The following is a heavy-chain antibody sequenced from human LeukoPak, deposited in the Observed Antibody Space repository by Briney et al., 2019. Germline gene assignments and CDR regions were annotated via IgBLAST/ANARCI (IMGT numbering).Heavy chain of an antibody. Sequence: GGSLRLSYAASGFTFSSYWMSWVRQAPGKGLEWVANIKQDGSEKYYVDSVKGRFTISRDNAKNSLYLQMNSLRAEDTAVYYCARDTEVGPFDYWGQGTLVTVSS. CDR1: GFTFSSYW. CDR3: ARDTEVGPFDY. V-gene: IGHV3-7*01. CDR2: IKQDGSEK. D-gene: IGHD4-23*01. J-gene: IGHJ4*02.